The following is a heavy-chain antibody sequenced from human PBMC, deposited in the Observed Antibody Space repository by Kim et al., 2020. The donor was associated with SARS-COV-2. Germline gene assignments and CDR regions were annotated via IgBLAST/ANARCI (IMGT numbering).Heavy chain of an antibody. V-gene: IGHV4-34*01. D-gene: IGHD1-26*01. Sequence: NYNPSLKSRVTMSVDTSKNQFSRKLSSVTAADTAVYYCARGGGGSYSDFDYWGQGTLVTVSS. CDR3: ARGGGGSYSDFDY. J-gene: IGHJ4*02.